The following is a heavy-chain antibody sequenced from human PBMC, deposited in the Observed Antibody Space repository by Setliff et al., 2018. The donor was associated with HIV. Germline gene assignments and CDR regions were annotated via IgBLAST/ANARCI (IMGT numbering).Heavy chain of an antibody. CDR3: ARRGEDCSRTSCYAFDV. CDR1: GYSISSGYY. D-gene: IGHD2-2*01. CDR2: IYHSGST. V-gene: IGHV4-38-2*01. J-gene: IGHJ3*01. Sequence: SETLSLTCAVSGYSISSGYYWGWIRQPPGKGLEWIGSIYHSGSTYYNPSLKSRVTISVDTSKNQFSLKLSSVTAADTAVYYCARRGEDCSRTSCYAFDVWGQGAMVTVSS.